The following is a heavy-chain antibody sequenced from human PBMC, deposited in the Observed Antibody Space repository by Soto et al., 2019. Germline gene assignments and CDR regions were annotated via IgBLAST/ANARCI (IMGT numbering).Heavy chain of an antibody. D-gene: IGHD6-6*01. V-gene: IGHV4-31*03. Sequence: SETLSLTCTVSRGSISSGGYYWSWIRQHPGKGLEWIGYIYYSGSTYYNPSLKSRVTISVDTSKNQFSLKLSSVTAADTAVYYCARDRPRRVGARSCYYGMDVWGQGTTVTVSS. CDR2: IYYSGST. CDR1: RGSISSGGYY. CDR3: ARDRPRRVGARSCYYGMDV. J-gene: IGHJ6*02.